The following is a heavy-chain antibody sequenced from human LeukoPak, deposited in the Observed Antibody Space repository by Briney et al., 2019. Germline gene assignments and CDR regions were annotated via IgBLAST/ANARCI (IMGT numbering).Heavy chain of an antibody. CDR2: ISAYNGNT. Sequence: GASVTVSCKASGYTFTSYGISWVRQAPGQGLEWMGWISAYNGNTNYAQKLQGRVTMTTDTSTSTAYMELRSLRSDDAAVYYCARAEAYSGYGSFDYWGQGTLVTVSS. D-gene: IGHD5-12*01. V-gene: IGHV1-18*01. CDR3: ARAEAYSGYGSFDY. CDR1: GYTFTSYG. J-gene: IGHJ4*02.